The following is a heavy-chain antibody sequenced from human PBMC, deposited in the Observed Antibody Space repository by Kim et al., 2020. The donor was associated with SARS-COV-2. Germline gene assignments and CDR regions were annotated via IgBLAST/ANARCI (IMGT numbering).Heavy chain of an antibody. D-gene: IGHD2-21*02. CDR3: AACWAGGDFPDY. J-gene: IGHJ4*02. CDR1: GYTFTSYA. Sequence: ASVKVSCKASGYTFTSYAMHWVRQAPGQRLEWMGWINAGNGNTKYSQKFQGRVTITRDTSASTAYMELSSLRSEDTAVYYCAACWAGGDFPDYWGQGTLVTVSS. CDR2: INAGNGNT. V-gene: IGHV1-3*01.